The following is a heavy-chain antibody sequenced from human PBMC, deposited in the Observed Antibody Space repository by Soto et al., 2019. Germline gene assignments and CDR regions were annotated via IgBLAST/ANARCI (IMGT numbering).Heavy chain of an antibody. CDR2: TYYRSKWYN. Sequence: SQTLSLTCAISGDSVSSSSAAWNWIRQSPSRGLEWLGRTYYRSKWYNDYALSLRSRITINPDTSRNQFSLQLNSVTPEDTAVYYCARGTADPRGDALNVWGQGTMVTVSS. V-gene: IGHV6-1*01. CDR1: GDSVSSSSAA. J-gene: IGHJ3*01. D-gene: IGHD2-21*02. CDR3: ARGTADPRGDALNV.